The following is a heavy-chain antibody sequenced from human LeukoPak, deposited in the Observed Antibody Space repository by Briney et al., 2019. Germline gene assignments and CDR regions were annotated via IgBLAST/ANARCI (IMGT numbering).Heavy chain of an antibody. CDR2: IRSKAYGGTT. Sequence: PGGSLRLSCTASGLTFGDYAMGWFRQAPGKGLEWVGFIRSKAYGGTTEYAASVKGRFTISRDDSKSIAYLQMNSLKTEDTAVYYCTRAFSYYYDSSDAFDIWGQGTMVTVSS. CDR3: TRAFSYYYDSSDAFDI. J-gene: IGHJ3*02. CDR1: GLTFGDYA. V-gene: IGHV3-49*03. D-gene: IGHD3-22*01.